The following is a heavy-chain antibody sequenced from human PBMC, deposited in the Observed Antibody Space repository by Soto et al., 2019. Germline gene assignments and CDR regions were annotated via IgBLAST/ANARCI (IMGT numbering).Heavy chain of an antibody. D-gene: IGHD2-2*01. CDR1: GGTFNTYT. CDR2: IIPMLTVT. V-gene: IGHV1-69*02. Sequence: QVHLVQSGAEVKTPGSSVKVSCKAAGGTFNTYTLIWVRQAPGHGLEWMGRIIPMLTVTNSAQKFQGRVTVTADQSKRTAFMELTSLRSEDTAIYYCSIGSWSAETFDIWGQGTMVTVSS. CDR3: SIGSWSAETFDI. J-gene: IGHJ3*02.